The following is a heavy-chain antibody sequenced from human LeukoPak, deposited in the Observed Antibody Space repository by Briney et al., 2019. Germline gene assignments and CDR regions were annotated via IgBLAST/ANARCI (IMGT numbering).Heavy chain of an antibody. CDR1: GFTFSSYA. D-gene: IGHD1-1*01. J-gene: IGHJ4*02. Sequence: GGSLRLSCAASGFTFSSYAMSWVRQAPGKGLEWVSAISGSGGSTYYADSVKGRFTISRDNSKNTLYLQMNNLRAEDTAVYNCAKVSAYNWNDVYGALGYWGQGTLVTVSS. V-gene: IGHV3-23*01. CDR3: AKVSAYNWNDVYGALGY. CDR2: ISGSGGST.